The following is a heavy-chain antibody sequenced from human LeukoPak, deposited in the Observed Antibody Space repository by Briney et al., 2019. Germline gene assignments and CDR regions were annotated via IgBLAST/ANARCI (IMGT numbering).Heavy chain of an antibody. V-gene: IGHV4-59*01. J-gene: IGHJ4*02. CDR1: APSISVSY. CDR3: PGGIESYGDDGY. CDR2: MYNFGSN. Sequence: SETLSPTSTVYAPSISVSYWSWNRQPPGNGLEWIAYMYNFGSNNYNPSPRRRFTISIDNSQDQLSLKLGSLNLANPALISFPGGIESYGDDGYWGQGILVTVSS. D-gene: IGHD4-17*01.